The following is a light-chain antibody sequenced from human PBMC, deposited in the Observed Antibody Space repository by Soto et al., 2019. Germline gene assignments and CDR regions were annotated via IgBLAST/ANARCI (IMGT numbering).Light chain of an antibody. V-gene: IGKV3-11*01. CDR3: QQRSNWPPT. Sequence: EIVLTQSPGTLSLTPGERATLSCRASQSVSRNLAWYQQKPGQAPRLLIYDASNRATGIPARFSGSGSGTDFTLTISSLEPEDFAVYYCQQRSNWPPTFAQGTLLEI. CDR2: DAS. CDR1: QSVSRN. J-gene: IGKJ5*01.